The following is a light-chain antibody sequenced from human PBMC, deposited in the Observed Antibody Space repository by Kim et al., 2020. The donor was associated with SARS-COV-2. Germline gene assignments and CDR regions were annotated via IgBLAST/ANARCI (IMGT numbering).Light chain of an antibody. CDR2: GAS. Sequence: EIVLTQSPGTLSLSPGERAILSCRASQSVNYLAWYQQKPGQAPRLLIYGASARATGIPDRFSGGGSGTDFTLTITRLEPEDFAVYYCQQYGKSPPLIFGGGTKVDIK. J-gene: IGKJ4*01. CDR1: QSVNY. V-gene: IGKV3-20*01. CDR3: QQYGKSPPLI.